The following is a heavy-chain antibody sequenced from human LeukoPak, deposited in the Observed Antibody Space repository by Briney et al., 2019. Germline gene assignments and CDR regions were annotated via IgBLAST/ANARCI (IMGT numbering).Heavy chain of an antibody. D-gene: IGHD5/OR15-5a*01. J-gene: IGHJ3*02. Sequence: PSETLSLTCAVYGGSFSGYYWSWIRQPPGKGLEWIGEINHSGSTNYNPSLKSRVTISVDTSKNQFSLKLSSVTAADTAVYYCARGGYRVGAFDIWGQGTMVTVSS. V-gene: IGHV4-34*01. CDR2: INHSGST. CDR1: GGSFSGYY. CDR3: ARGGYRVGAFDI.